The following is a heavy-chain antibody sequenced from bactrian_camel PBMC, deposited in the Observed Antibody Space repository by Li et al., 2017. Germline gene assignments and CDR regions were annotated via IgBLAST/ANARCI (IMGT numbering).Heavy chain of an antibody. D-gene: IGHD2*01. J-gene: IGHJ4*01. CDR2: INPGGDLP. V-gene: IGHV3S1*01. Sequence: HVQLVESGGGLVQPGGSLTLSCAASGFTFSSYWMYWVRQVPGKGLEWVSHINPGGDLPYYEDLAKGRFTISRDNAKNTVYLQMNSLKPEDTAVYFCAAITAYYGGFRYWGQGTQVTVS. CDR1: GFTFSSYW. CDR3: AAITAYYGGFRY.